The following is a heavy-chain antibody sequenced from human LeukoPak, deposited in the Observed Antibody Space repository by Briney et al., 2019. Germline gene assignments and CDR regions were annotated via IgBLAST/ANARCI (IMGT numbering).Heavy chain of an antibody. CDR3: ARGLVAMVDY. CDR2: IYYSGST. Sequence: SETLSLTCTVSGGSISSGNYYWSWIRQPPGKGLEWIGYIYYSGSTYYNPSLESRVAISLDTSKNQFSLKLSSVTAADTAVYYCARGLVAMVDYWGQGTLVTVSS. D-gene: IGHD2-8*02. CDR1: GGSISSGNYY. J-gene: IGHJ4*02. V-gene: IGHV4-30-4*01.